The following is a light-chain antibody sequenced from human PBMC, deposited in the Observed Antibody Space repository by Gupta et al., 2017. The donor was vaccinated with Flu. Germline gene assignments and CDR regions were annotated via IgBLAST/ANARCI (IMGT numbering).Light chain of an antibody. CDR2: DNN. CDR1: SSNIGNNY. Sequence: QSLLTQPPSVSAAPGQKVTISCSGTSSNIGNNYVSWYQQLPGTAPKLLISDNNERPPGIPDRISASKSGTSATLVITGVQTGDEAEYYCETWDNSLSAGLFGGGTKLTVL. CDR3: ETWDNSLSAGL. V-gene: IGLV1-51*01. J-gene: IGLJ2*01.